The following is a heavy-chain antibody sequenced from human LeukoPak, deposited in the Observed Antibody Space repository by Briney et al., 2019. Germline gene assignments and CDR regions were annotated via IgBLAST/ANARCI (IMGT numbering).Heavy chain of an antibody. D-gene: IGHD5-24*01. CDR3: ARHRTRDGSTSFDY. V-gene: IGHV4-30-4*08. CDR1: GGSISSGDYY. CDR2: IYYSGST. Sequence: SETLSLTCTVSGGSISSGDYYWSWIRQPPGKGLEWIGYIYYSGSTYYNPSLKSRVTISVDTSKNQFSLKLSSVTAADTAVYYRARHRTRDGSTSFDYWGQGTLVTVSS. J-gene: IGHJ4*02.